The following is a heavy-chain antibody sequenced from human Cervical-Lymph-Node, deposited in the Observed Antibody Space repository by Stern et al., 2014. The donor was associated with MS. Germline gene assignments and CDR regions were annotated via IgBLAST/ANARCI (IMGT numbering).Heavy chain of an antibody. CDR1: GFTVSSNY. D-gene: IGHD3-22*01. J-gene: IGHJ4*02. CDR2: IDNTGLT. Sequence: EVQLVESGGGLIQPGGSLRLSWATSGFTVSSNYMSWVRQAPGKGLEWVSVIDNTGLTDYADSVRGRFTISRDNSKNTLYLQMSSLRAGDTAVYYCVRVNSFDSTGTFDLWGQGTRVTVSS. V-gene: IGHV3-53*01. CDR3: VRVNSFDSTGTFDL.